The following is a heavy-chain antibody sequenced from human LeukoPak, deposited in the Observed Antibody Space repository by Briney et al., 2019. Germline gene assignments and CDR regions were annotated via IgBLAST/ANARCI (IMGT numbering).Heavy chain of an antibody. Sequence: ASVKVSCKASGYTFTSYDINWVRQATGQGLEWMGWMNPNSGNTGYAQKFQGRVTMTSNTSISTAYMELSSRRSEDTAVYYCARAGLVLDWLLRSGYYYYYMDVWGKGTTVTVSS. J-gene: IGHJ6*03. V-gene: IGHV1-8*01. CDR2: MNPNSGNT. CDR1: GYTFTSYD. CDR3: ARAGLVLDWLLRSGYYYYYMDV. D-gene: IGHD3-9*01.